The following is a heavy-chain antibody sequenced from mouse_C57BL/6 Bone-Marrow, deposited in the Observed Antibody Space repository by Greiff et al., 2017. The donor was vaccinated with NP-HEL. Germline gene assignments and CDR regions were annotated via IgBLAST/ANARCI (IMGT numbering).Heavy chain of an antibody. CDR3: ARPITTVVATDYYAMDY. CDR1: GFTFSDYG. J-gene: IGHJ4*01. V-gene: IGHV5-17*01. Sequence: EVQVVESGGGLVKPGGSLKLSCAASGFTFSDYGMHWVRQAPEKGLEWVAYLSSGSSTIYYADTVKGRFTISRDNAKHTLFLQMTSLRSEDTAMYYCARPITTVVATDYYAMDYWGQGTSVTVSS. D-gene: IGHD1-1*01. CDR2: LSSGSSTI.